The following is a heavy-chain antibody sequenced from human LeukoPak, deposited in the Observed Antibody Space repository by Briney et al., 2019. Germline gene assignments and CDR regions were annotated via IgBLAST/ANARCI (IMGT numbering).Heavy chain of an antibody. Sequence: GESLKISCQASGYRFTNYWIGWVRQMPGKGLEWMGIIYPTDSDTRYSPSFQGQVPLSIDKSISTDYLQWRSLKASDSAMYYCARHVYYYESGYFLNYHYMDVWGKGTAVTVSS. CDR3: ARHVYYYESGYFLNYHYMDV. D-gene: IGHD3-22*01. V-gene: IGHV5-51*01. CDR1: GYRFTNYW. J-gene: IGHJ6*03. CDR2: IYPTDSDT.